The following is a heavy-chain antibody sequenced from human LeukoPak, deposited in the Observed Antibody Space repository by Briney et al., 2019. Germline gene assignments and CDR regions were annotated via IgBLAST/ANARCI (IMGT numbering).Heavy chain of an antibody. CDR2: IRFDGSSE. CDR1: GFTFSNYG. CDR3: AKVELEETMDY. J-gene: IGHJ4*02. V-gene: IGHV3-30*02. Sequence: GSLRLSCAVSGFTFSNYGMHWVRQAPGKGLEWVAFIRFDGSSENYADSVKGRFTISRDNSKNTLFLQMNSLRVEDTAVYFCAKVELEETMDYWGQGALVTVSA. D-gene: IGHD1-1*01.